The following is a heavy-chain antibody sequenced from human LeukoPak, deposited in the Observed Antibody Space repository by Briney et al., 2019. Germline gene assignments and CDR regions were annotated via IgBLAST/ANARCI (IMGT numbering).Heavy chain of an antibody. Sequence: GGSLRVSCAASGFTFSSYAMSWVRQAPGNGLEWVSLISASGGSTYYADSMQGRFTVSRDNSKNTLYLQIDSLRAEDTAVYYCAKDLPLGYWPRTPLVLNYFDPWGQGTLVTVSS. V-gene: IGHV3-23*01. CDR2: ISASGGST. J-gene: IGHJ5*02. CDR1: GFTFSSYA. CDR3: AKDLPLGYWPRTPLVLNYFDP. D-gene: IGHD2-15*01.